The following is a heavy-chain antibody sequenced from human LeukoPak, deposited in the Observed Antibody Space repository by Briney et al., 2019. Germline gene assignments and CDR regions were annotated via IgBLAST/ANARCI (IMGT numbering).Heavy chain of an antibody. CDR1: GVSISSYY. D-gene: IGHD3-10*01. J-gene: IGHJ4*02. V-gene: IGHV4-59*01. CDR2: IHDSGRT. CDR3: ARDLALRGLIDY. Sequence: SETLSLTCKVSGVSISSYYWSWIRQPPGKGLEWIGYIHDSGRTNYNPSLKSRVTISRDTSKNQFSLRLTSVTAADTAVYYCARDLALRGLIDYWGREPWSPSPQ.